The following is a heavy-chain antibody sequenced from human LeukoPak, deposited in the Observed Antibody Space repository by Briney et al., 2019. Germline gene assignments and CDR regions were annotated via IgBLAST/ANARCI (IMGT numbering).Heavy chain of an antibody. CDR2: ISGSSSNI. Sequence: GGSLRLSCATSGFTFSAYSVNWVRQAPGKGLEWVSSISGSSSNIYYADSVKGRFTISRDNAKNSLYLQMNSLGAEDTAVYYCARGGYFDYWGQGTLVTVSS. V-gene: IGHV3-21*01. J-gene: IGHJ4*02. CDR3: ARGGYFDY. CDR1: GFTFSAYS.